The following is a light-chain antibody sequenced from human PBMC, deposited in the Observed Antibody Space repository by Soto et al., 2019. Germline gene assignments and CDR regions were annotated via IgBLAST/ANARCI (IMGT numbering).Light chain of an antibody. CDR1: QSISSW. J-gene: IGKJ1*01. V-gene: IGKV1-5*03. Sequence: DIQMTQSPSTLSASVGDRVTITCRASQSISSWLAWYQQKPGKAPKLLIYKASSLESGVPSRFSGSGCGTEFTLTISSLQPDDVATYYCQQYNSYSWTFGQGTKVEIK. CDR3: QQYNSYSWT. CDR2: KAS.